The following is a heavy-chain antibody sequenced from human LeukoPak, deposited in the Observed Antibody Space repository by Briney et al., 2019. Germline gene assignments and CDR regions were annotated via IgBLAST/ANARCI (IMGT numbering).Heavy chain of an antibody. Sequence: SETLSLTCTVSGYSITSGHFWAWIRQPPGKGLEWIGSINHSGCTYYKPSLSSRIAISVDTSENQFSLTLTSVTAADTAMYYCARFDSSGYYVEYWGQGTLVTVSS. CDR3: ARFDSSGYYVEY. D-gene: IGHD3-22*01. V-gene: IGHV4-38-2*02. CDR2: INHSGCT. CDR1: GYSITSGHF. J-gene: IGHJ4*02.